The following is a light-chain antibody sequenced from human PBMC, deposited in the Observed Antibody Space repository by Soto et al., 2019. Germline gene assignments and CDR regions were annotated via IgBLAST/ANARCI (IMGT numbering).Light chain of an antibody. J-gene: IGKJ4*01. CDR3: HQDNEWPLT. Sequence: IVMTQSPATLSVSPGERGTLSCRASQSVSNNLAWYQQKPGQAPRRLIYGASTRATDIPPRFSGSGSGAECTLTSSSRQSEDFTVYYCHQDNEWPLTFGGGTKVEIK. V-gene: IGKV3-15*01. CDR1: QSVSNN. CDR2: GAS.